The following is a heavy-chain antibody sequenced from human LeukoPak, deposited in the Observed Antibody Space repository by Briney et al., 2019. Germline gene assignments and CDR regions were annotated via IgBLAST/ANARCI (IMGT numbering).Heavy chain of an antibody. D-gene: IGHD6-13*01. J-gene: IGHJ5*01. CDR2: INHSGST. CDR1: GGSISGYY. V-gene: IGHV4-34*01. Sequence: SETLSLTCTVSGGSISGYYWSWIRQPPGKGLEWIGEINHSGSTNYNPSLKSRVTISVDTSKNQFSLKLSSVTAADTAVYYCASAAAGTFDPWGQGTLVTVSS. CDR3: ASAAAGTFDP.